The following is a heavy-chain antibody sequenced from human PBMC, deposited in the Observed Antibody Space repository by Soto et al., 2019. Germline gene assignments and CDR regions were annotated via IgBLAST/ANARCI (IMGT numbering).Heavy chain of an antibody. CDR3: AKDRGRRDAFNI. J-gene: IGHJ3*02. V-gene: IGHV3-74*01. CDR2: IDNGGTNT. D-gene: IGHD3-10*01. Sequence: GGALSLSSAGSGYNFGRFWMHWISQAPGKGLVCVSRIDNGGTNTVYANAVKGRFTISRDNANDTLYLQMNSLRAEDTAVYYCAKDRGRRDAFNIWGQGTMVTV. CDR1: GYNFGRFW.